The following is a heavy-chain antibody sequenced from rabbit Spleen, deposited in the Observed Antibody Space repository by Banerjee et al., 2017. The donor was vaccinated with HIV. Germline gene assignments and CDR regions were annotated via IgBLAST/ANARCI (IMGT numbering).Heavy chain of an antibody. CDR2: GYPDGIGST. CDR1: GFSFSSSDY. V-gene: IGHV1S45*01. J-gene: IGHJ6*01. CDR3: ARDTGTSFSSYGMDL. Sequence: QEQLEESGGGLVKPGASLTLTCTASGFSFSSSDYMCWVRQAPGKGLEWIGCGYPDGIGSTAYASWAKGRFTISKSSSSTVTLQMTSLTAADTATYFCARDTGTSFSSYGMDLWGQGTLVTVS. D-gene: IGHD7-1*01.